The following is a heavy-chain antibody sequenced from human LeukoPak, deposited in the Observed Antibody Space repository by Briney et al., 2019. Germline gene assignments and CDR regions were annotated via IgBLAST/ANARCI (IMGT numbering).Heavy chain of an antibody. J-gene: IGHJ6*03. V-gene: IGHV4-34*01. CDR2: INHSGIT. CDR1: GGSFSGYY. CDR3: VRCPLNNYYMDV. D-gene: IGHD5/OR15-5a*01. Sequence: SETLSLTCAVYGGSFSGYYWSWIRQPPGKGLEWIGEINHSGITNYNPSVKSRVTISVETSKNQFSLKLSSVTAADTAVYYCVRCPLNNYYMDVWGKGTTVSVSS.